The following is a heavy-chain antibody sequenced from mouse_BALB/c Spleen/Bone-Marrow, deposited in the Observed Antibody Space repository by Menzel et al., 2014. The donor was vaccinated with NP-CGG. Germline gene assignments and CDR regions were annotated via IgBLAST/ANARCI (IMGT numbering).Heavy chain of an antibody. J-gene: IGHJ3*01. CDR2: IHPSTGYT. CDR1: GSPITTYW. CDR3: AREGIHYGNTWLAY. V-gene: IGHV1-7*01. Sequence: QVPLPQSGAELAHPGASVKMSCKTSGSPITTYWIHWVKQRPGQGLAWIGYIHPSTGYTEYNQKFKDKATLTADKSPSTAYMQLSSLTSEEFAVYYGAREGIHYGNTWLAYWGQGTLVTVSA. D-gene: IGHD2-1*01.